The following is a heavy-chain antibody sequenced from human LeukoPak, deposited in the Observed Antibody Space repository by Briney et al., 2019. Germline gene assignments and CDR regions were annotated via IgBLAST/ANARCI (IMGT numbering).Heavy chain of an antibody. V-gene: IGHV4-34*01. J-gene: IGHJ4*02. D-gene: IGHD3-3*01. Sequence: SETLSLTCAVYGGSFGGYYWSWIRQPPGKGLEWGGEINHSGHTNYNPSLKSRVTISVDTSKNQFSLKLSSVTAADTAVYYCARGSPYYDFWSGYYTGLWDYFDYWGQGTLVTVSS. CDR2: INHSGHT. CDR3: ARGSPYYDFWSGYYTGLWDYFDY. CDR1: GGSFGGYY.